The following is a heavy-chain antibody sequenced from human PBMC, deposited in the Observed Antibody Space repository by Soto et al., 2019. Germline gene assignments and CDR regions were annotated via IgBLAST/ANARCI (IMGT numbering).Heavy chain of an antibody. D-gene: IGHD5-12*01. CDR2: ISGSGGST. J-gene: IGHJ5*02. CDR1: GFTFSTYA. CDR3: AKDRVPWGYNANNWFDP. Sequence: EVQLLESGGALVQPGGSLRLSCAASGFTFSTYAMSWVRQAPGKGLEWVSVISGSGGSTYYADSVKGRFTLSRDNSKNTLYLQMNRLRAEDTAVYYCAKDRVPWGYNANNWFDPWGQGTLVTVSS. V-gene: IGHV3-23*01.